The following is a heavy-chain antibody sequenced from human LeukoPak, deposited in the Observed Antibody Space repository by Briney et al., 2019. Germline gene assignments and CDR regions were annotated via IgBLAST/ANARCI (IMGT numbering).Heavy chain of an antibody. CDR2: FDPEDGET. J-gene: IGHJ3*02. CDR3: ATVSLWVGSAFDI. CDR1: GYTLTELS. D-gene: IGHD1-26*01. Sequence: ASVKVSCKVSGYTLTELSMHWVRQAPGKGFEWMGGFDPEDGETIYAQKFQGRVTMTEDTSTDTAYMELSSLRSEDTAVYHCATVSLWVGSAFDIWGQGTMVTVSS. V-gene: IGHV1-24*01.